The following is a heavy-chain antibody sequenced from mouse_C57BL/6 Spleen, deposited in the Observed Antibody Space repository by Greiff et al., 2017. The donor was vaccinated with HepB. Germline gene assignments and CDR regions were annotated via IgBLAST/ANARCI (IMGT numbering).Heavy chain of an antibody. J-gene: IGHJ3*01. D-gene: IGHD2-12*01. Sequence: VKVVESGAELARPGASVKMSCKASGYTFTSYTMHWVKQRPGQGLEWIGYINPSSGYTKYNQKFKDKATLTADKSSSTAYMQLSSLTSEDSAVYYCARSGDYSPWFAYWGQWTLVTVSA. V-gene: IGHV1-4*01. CDR1: GYTFTSYT. CDR2: INPSSGYT. CDR3: ARSGDYSPWFAY.